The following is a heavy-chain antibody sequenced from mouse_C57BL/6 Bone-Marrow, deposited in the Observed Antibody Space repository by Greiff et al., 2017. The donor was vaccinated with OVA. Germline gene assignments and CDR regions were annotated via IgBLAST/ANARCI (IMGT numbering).Heavy chain of an antibody. CDR2: FYPGSGSI. V-gene: IGHV1-62-2*01. D-gene: IGHD2-4*01. CDR1: GYTFTEYT. CDR3: ARREESEIYYDYDGAMDY. Sequence: QVQLQQSGAELVKPGASVKLSCKASGYTFTEYTIHWVKQRSGQGLEWIGWFYPGSGSIKYNEKFKDKATLTADKSSSTVYMELSRLTSEDSAVYLCARREESEIYYDYDGAMDYWGQGTSVTVSS. J-gene: IGHJ4*01.